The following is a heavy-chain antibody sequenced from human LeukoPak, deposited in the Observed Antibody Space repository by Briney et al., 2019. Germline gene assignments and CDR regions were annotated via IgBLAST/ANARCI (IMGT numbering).Heavy chain of an antibody. CDR1: GFTFSSYA. J-gene: IGHJ6*02. V-gene: IGHV3-23*01. D-gene: IGHD3-10*01. CDR2: ISGSGGST. CDR3: AKVEKFVEWLGEFLFSGMDV. Sequence: GGSLRLSCAASGFTFSSYAMSWVRQAPGKGLEWVSAISGSGGSTYYADSVKGRFTISRDNSKSTLYLQMNSLRAEDTAVYYCAKVEKFVEWLGEFLFSGMDVWGQGTTVTVSS.